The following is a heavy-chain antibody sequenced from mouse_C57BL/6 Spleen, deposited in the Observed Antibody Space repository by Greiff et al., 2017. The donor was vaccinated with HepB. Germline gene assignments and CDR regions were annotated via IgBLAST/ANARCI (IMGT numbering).Heavy chain of an antibody. V-gene: IGHV1-50*01. J-gene: IGHJ2*01. CDR3: ARSYYGTDY. CDR2: IDPSDSYT. CDR1: GYTFTSYW. D-gene: IGHD1-1*02. Sequence: VQLQQSGAELVKPGASVKLSCKASGYTFTSYWMQWVKQRPGQGLEWIGEIDPSDSYTNYNQKFKGKATLTVDTSSSTAYMQLSSLTSEDSAVYYGARSYYGTDYWGQGTTLTVSS.